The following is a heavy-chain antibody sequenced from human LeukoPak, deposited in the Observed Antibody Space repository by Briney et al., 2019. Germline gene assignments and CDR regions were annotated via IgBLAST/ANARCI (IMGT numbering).Heavy chain of an antibody. CDR3: ARVSSGWIFDY. V-gene: IGHV1-69*01. J-gene: IGHJ4*02. CDR2: IIPIFGTA. D-gene: IGHD6-19*01. Sequence: GASVKVSCKASGGTFSSYAISWVRQAPGQGLEWMGGIIPIFGTANYAQKFQGRATITADESTSAAYMELSSLRSEDTAVYYCARVSSGWIFDYWGQGTLVTVSS. CDR1: GGTFSSYA.